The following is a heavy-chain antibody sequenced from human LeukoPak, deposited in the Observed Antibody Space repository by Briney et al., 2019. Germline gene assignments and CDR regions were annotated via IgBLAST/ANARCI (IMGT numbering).Heavy chain of an antibody. V-gene: IGHV1-18*01. Sequence: ASVKVSCKTSGYTFTNYGVSWVRQAPGQGLEWMGWISAYNGYTNYAQKLQVRVTMTTDTSTSTAYMELRSLTSDDTAVYYCARCLRGGDFVAQDAFDIWGQGTMVTVSS. CDR3: ARCLRGGDFVAQDAFDI. CDR2: ISAYNGYT. J-gene: IGHJ3*02. CDR1: GYTFTNYG. D-gene: IGHD2-21*02.